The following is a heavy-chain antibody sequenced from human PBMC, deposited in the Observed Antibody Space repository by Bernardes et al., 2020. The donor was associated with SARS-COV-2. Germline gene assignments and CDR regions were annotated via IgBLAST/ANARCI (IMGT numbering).Heavy chain of an antibody. CDR3: AKRGTERYFDW. CDR1: GFTYSTYA. J-gene: IGHJ4*02. Sequence: GSLRLSCAASGFTYSTYAMSWVRQAPGKGLEWVSSISDNGGATFYADSLKGRFTISRDNSRNTLYLQMNRLRAEDTAIYYCAKRGTERYFDWWGQGTLVTVSP. V-gene: IGHV3-23*01. D-gene: IGHD2-8*02. CDR2: ISDNGGAT.